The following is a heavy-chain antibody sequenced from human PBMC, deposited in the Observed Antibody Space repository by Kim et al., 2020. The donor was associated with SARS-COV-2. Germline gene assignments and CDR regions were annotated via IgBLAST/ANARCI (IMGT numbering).Heavy chain of an antibody. Sequence: YHTPSLKSRATISVATSKNQFSLKRSSVTAADTAVYYCARLIFGVVTFDYWGQGTLVTVSS. V-gene: IGHV4-39*07. J-gene: IGHJ4*02. CDR3: ARLIFGVVTFDY. D-gene: IGHD3-3*01.